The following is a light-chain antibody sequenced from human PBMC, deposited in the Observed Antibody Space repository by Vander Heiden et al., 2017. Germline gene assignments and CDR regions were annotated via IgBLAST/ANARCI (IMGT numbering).Light chain of an antibody. Sequence: QSALTPPASVSGSPGQSITISCTGTSSDVGGYNYVSWYQQHPGKVPKLMIYDVTNRPSGVSNRFSGSKSGNTASLTISGLQPEDEADYFCCSYTSSSTGVFGGGTKVTVL. J-gene: IGLJ3*02. CDR2: DVT. CDR3: CSYTSSSTGV. V-gene: IGLV2-14*03. CDR1: SSDVGGYNY.